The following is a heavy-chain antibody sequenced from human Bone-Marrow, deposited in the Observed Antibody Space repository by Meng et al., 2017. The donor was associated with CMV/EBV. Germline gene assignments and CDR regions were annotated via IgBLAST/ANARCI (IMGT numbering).Heavy chain of an antibody. J-gene: IGHJ6*02. D-gene: IGHD4-17*01. CDR2: INSDGSST. CDR3: TTRLVVLTVTTSVTRSTKYGMDV. CDR1: GFTFSSYW. Sequence: GGSLRLSCAASGFTFSSYWMHWVRQAPGKGLVWVSRINSDGSSTSYADSVKGRFTISRDNAKNTLYLQMNSLKTEDTAVYYCTTRLVVLTVTTSVTRSTKYGMDVWGQGTKVTVS. V-gene: IGHV3-74*01.